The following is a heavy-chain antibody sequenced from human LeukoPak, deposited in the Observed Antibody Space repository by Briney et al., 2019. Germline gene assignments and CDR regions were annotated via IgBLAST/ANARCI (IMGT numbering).Heavy chain of an antibody. J-gene: IGHJ4*02. CDR2: IKQDGNEK. Sequence: GGSLRLSCAASGFTFSSYWMSWVRQAPGKGLERVANIKQDGNEKYYVDSVKGRFTISRDNAKNSLYLQMNSLRAEDTAVYYCARDRGYGSGSYYKNWGQGTLVTVSS. CDR1: GFTFSSYW. V-gene: IGHV3-7*01. CDR3: ARDRGYGSGSYYKN. D-gene: IGHD3-10*01.